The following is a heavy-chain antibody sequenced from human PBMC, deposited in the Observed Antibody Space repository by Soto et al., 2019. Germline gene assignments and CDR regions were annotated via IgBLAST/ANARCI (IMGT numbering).Heavy chain of an antibody. V-gene: IGHV3-74*01. CDR2: LDSGGSST. J-gene: IGHJ4*02. CDR3: ARWFTYGNFDYFDY. Sequence: GGSLRLSCAASGFTFSSYLMYWFRQAPGKGLVWVSRLDSGGSSTTYADSVKGRFTISRDNAKKTLYLQMNGLRAEDTAVYYCARWFTYGNFDYFDYWGQGTQVTVSA. D-gene: IGHD3-10*01. CDR1: GFTFSSYL.